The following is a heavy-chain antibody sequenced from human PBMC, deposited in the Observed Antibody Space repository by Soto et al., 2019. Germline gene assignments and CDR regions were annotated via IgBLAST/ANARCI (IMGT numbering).Heavy chain of an antibody. Sequence: GGSVRLSCAVSGFTVSSNYMSWVRQAPGKGLEWVSVIYSGGSTYYADSVKGRFTISRDNSKSTLYLQMNSLRAEDTAVYYCARHITMDPLLVYWGQGTLVTVSS. CDR1: GFTVSSNY. J-gene: IGHJ4*02. CDR3: ARHITMDPLLVY. V-gene: IGHV3-53*01. CDR2: IYSGGST. D-gene: IGHD3-10*01.